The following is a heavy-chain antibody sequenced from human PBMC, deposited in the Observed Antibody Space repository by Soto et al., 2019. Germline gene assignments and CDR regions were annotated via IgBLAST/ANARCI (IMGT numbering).Heavy chain of an antibody. Sequence: PGGSLRLSCAASGFTFSSYAMSWVRQAPGKGLEWVSAISGSGGSTYYADSVKGRFTISRDNSKNTLYLQMNSLRAEDTAVYYCAKVGPSHHVLAAAGPLDYWGQGTLVTVPS. CDR1: GFTFSSYA. CDR2: ISGSGGST. V-gene: IGHV3-23*01. D-gene: IGHD6-13*01. CDR3: AKVGPSHHVLAAAGPLDY. J-gene: IGHJ4*02.